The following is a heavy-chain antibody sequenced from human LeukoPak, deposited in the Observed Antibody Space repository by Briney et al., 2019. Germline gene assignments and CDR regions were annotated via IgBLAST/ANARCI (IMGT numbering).Heavy chain of an antibody. CDR1: GGSISSSSYY. CDR3: ARRVAGAFGD. CDR2: IYYSGST. J-gene: IGHJ4*02. Sequence: SDTVSLTCTVSGGSISSSSYYWGWIRQPPGKGLEWIGSIYYSGSTNNYPYSKNRLSISEDTSKNQSSLKLSSVTAADTAVDYCARRVAGAFGDWGQGTLVTVAS. D-gene: IGHD6-19*01. V-gene: IGHV4-39*01.